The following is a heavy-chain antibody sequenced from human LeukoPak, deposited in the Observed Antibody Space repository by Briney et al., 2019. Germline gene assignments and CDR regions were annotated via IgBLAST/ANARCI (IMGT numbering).Heavy chain of an antibody. CDR3: AKVGGCSSTSCYHDAFDI. CDR1: GFTFSSYG. D-gene: IGHD2-2*01. Sequence: GRSLRLSCAASGFTFSSYGMRWVRQAPGKGLEWVAVISYDGSNKYYADSVKGRFTISRDNSKNTLYLQMNSLRAEDTAVYYCAKVGGCSSTSCYHDAFDIWGQGTMVTVSS. V-gene: IGHV3-30*18. J-gene: IGHJ3*02. CDR2: ISYDGSNK.